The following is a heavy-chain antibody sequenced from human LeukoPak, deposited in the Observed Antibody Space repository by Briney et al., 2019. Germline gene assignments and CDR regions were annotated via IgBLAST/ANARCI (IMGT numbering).Heavy chain of an antibody. J-gene: IGHJ6*03. CDR1: GYTFTSYD. Sequence: ASVKVSCKASGYTFTSYDINWVRQATGQGLEWMGWMNPNSGNTGYAQKFQGRVTITRNTSISTAYMELSSLRSEDTAVYYCARGYINWNYEQDHYYMDVWGKGTTVTVSS. V-gene: IGHV1-8*03. D-gene: IGHD1-7*01. CDR2: MNPNSGNT. CDR3: ARGYINWNYEQDHYYMDV.